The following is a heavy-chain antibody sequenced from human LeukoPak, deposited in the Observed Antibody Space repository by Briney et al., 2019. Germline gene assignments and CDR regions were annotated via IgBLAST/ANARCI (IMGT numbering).Heavy chain of an antibody. CDR3: AGGATDDRDWFDP. D-gene: IGHD3-22*01. V-gene: IGHV1-69*01. Sequence: SVRVSCKASGGTFSSDPINWVRQAPGQGPEWMGGIIPILETPDYAQRFQGRVTITADESTSTAYLELSSLRSEDPAVYFCAGGATDDRDWFDPWGQGTLVTVSS. CDR1: GGTFSSDP. J-gene: IGHJ5*02. CDR2: IIPILETP.